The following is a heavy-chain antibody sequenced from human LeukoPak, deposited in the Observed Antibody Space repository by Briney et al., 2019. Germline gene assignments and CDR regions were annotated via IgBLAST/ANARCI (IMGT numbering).Heavy chain of an antibody. CDR2: IYYSGST. CDR1: GGSISRYY. Sequence: SETLSLTCTVSGGSISRYYWSWVRQPPGKGLEGVGYIYYSGSTNYNPSLKSRVTISVDTSKNQFSLKLSSVTVADTAVYYCARVLLSNYDFWSGYSNWFDPWGQGTLVTVSS. J-gene: IGHJ5*02. V-gene: IGHV4-59*12. CDR3: ARVLLSNYDFWSGYSNWFDP. D-gene: IGHD3-3*01.